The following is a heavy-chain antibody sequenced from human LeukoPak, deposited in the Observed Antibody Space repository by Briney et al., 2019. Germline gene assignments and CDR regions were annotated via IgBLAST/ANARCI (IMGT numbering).Heavy chain of an antibody. D-gene: IGHD1-20*01. CDR1: GGSISSGSHY. J-gene: IGHJ4*02. V-gene: IGHV4-61*02. Sequence: SETLSLTCTVSGGSISSGSHYWSWIRQPAGKGLEWIGRIYTSGSTNYNPSLKSRVTISVDTSKNQFSLKPSSVTAADTAVYYCARDDNWNYYDYWGQGTLVTVSS. CDR3: ARDDNWNYYDY. CDR2: IYTSGST.